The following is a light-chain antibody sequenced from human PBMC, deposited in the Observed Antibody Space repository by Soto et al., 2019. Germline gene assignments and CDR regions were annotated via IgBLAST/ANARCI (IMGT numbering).Light chain of an antibody. Sequence: QSVLTQPPSASGSLGQSVTISCTGTSSDIGGYNYVSWYQQHPGKAPKLMIYEVTKRPSGVPDRFSGSKSGNTASLTVSGLQAEDEADYYCSSYAGNNNFGILGTGTKVTVL. CDR2: EVT. CDR1: SSDIGGYNY. V-gene: IGLV2-8*01. J-gene: IGLJ1*01. CDR3: SSYAGNNNFGI.